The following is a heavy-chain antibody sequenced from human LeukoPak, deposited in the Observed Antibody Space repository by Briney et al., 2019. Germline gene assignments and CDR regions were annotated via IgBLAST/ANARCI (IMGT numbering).Heavy chain of an antibody. V-gene: IGHV5-51*01. Sequence: GESLKISCQGSGYIFATYWIAWVRQMPGKGLEWMGIIYPGDPDIRYSPSFQGQVTFSADKSTSTAYLQWSSLKASDTAIYYCARLLAYGYGKMDSWGQGTLVTVSS. CDR3: ARLLAYGYGKMDS. J-gene: IGHJ4*02. CDR2: IYPGDPDI. CDR1: GYIFATYW. D-gene: IGHD5-18*01.